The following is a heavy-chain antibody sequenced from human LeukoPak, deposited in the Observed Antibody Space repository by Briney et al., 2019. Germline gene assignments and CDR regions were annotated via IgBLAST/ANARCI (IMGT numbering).Heavy chain of an antibody. V-gene: IGHV4-31*03. CDR1: GVSISSGGYY. CDR3: ARWGQQLDFDY. D-gene: IGHD6-13*01. Sequence: PSETLSLTCTVSGVSISSGGYYWSWIRQHPGKGLEWIGYIFYSGSTYYNPSLKSRVTISVDTSKNQFSLKLSSVTAADTAVYYCARWGQQLDFDYWGQGTLVTVSS. CDR2: IFYSGST. J-gene: IGHJ4*02.